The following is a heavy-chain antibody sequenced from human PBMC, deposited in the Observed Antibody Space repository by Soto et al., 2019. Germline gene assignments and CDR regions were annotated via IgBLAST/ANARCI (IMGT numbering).Heavy chain of an antibody. CDR3: AKDPRRGVRGYDGMDV. J-gene: IGHJ6*02. CDR1: GFTFSSYA. Sequence: QPGGSLRLSCAASGFTFSSYAMSWVRQAPGKGLEWVSAISGSGGSTYYADSVKGRFTISRDNSKNTLYLQMNSLRAEDTAVYYCAKDPRRGVRGYDGMDVWGQGTTVTVSS. V-gene: IGHV3-23*01. CDR2: ISGSGGST. D-gene: IGHD3-10*01.